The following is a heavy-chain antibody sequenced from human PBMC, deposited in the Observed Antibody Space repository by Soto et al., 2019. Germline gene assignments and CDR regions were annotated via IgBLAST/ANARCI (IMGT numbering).Heavy chain of an antibody. V-gene: IGHV3-23*01. Sequence: EVQLLESGGGLVQPGGSLRLSCKASGFSFSSNSMGWLRQAPGKVLDWVSSISDSADRIYYADSVRGRFTFSRDNSNNMMYLQTNSLTGEDTAVYYCAILAHGKFDYWGQGALVTVSS. CDR2: ISDSADRI. D-gene: IGHD1-26*01. J-gene: IGHJ4*02. CDR3: AILAHGKFDY. CDR1: GFSFSSNS.